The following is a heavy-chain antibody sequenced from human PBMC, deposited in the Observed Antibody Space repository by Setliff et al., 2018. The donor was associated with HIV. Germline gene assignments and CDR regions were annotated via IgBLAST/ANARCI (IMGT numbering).Heavy chain of an antibody. Sequence: GGSLRLSCAVSEVIVSNNYMSWVRQAPGKGLEWVSVIYSGGSTDHADSVKGRFTISRDNSKNSLYLQMNSLRGEDTAIYYCARDYLYYNLWDGSPVYGMDVWGQGTTVTVS. CDR1: EVIVSNNY. CDR2: IYSGGST. V-gene: IGHV3-53*01. CDR3: ARDYLYYNLWDGSPVYGMDV. D-gene: IGHD3-3*01. J-gene: IGHJ6*02.